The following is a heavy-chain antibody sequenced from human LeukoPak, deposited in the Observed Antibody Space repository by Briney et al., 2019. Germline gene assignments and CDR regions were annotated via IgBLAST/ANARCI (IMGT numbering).Heavy chain of an antibody. CDR1: VFIFSNYW. D-gene: IGHD5-12*01. V-gene: IGHV3-74*01. J-gene: IGHJ4*02. Sequence: GGSLRLSCAASVFIFSNYWMNWVRQAPGKGLVWVSQIHSDGSITGYADSVKDRFTISRDNAKNTLYLQMNSLRAEDTAVFYCARGWVVAATDYWGQGTLVTVSS. CDR2: IHSDGSIT. CDR3: ARGWVVAATDY.